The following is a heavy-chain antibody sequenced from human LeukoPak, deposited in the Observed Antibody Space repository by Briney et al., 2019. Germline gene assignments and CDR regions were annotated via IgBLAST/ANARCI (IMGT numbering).Heavy chain of an antibody. Sequence: GGSLRLSCAASGFSFDTYAMHWVRQAPGRGLEWVALIWHDGSHKFYSNSVRGQFTISRDNSKNTVYLQMNNLRPDDTAVYYCARGEEKAAAGLNAFDIWGQGTMVTVSS. J-gene: IGHJ3*02. CDR1: GFSFDTYA. CDR2: IWHDGSHK. D-gene: IGHD6-13*01. CDR3: ARGEEKAAAGLNAFDI. V-gene: IGHV3-33*01.